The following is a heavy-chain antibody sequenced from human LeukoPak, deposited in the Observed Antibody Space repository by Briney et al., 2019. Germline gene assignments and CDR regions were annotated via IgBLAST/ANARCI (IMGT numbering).Heavy chain of an antibody. CDR3: ALRGRGSYWVYFDY. CDR1: GYTFTGYY. Sequence: GASVKVSCKASGYTFTGYYMHWVRQAPGQGLEWVGWINPNSGGTNYAQKFQGRVTVTRDTSISTAYMELSRLRSDDTAVYYCALRGRGSYWVYFDYWGQGTLVTVSS. V-gene: IGHV1-2*02. CDR2: INPNSGGT. J-gene: IGHJ4*02. D-gene: IGHD1-26*01.